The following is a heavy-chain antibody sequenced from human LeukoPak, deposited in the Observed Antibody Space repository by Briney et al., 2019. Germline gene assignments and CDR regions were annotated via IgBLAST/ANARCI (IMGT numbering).Heavy chain of an antibody. V-gene: IGHV3-53*01. CDR3: ARGGVYSSGWYGYFDY. D-gene: IGHD6-19*01. J-gene: IGHJ4*02. Sequence: GSLRLSCAASGFPVRSNYMSWVRQAPGKGLEWVSVIYSGGSTFYADSVKGRFNISRDNSKNALYLQMNSLRAEDTAGYYCARGGVYSSGWYGYFDYWGQGTLVTVSS. CDR2: IYSGGST. CDR1: GFPVRSNY.